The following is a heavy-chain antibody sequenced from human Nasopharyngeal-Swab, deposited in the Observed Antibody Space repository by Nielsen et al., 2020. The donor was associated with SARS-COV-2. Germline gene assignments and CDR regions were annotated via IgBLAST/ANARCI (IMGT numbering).Heavy chain of an antibody. CDR1: GYTFTSYA. D-gene: IGHD2-8*02. J-gene: IGHJ6*02. CDR3: AKSLVPYYYYGMDV. CDR2: INAGNGNT. V-gene: IGHV1-3*01. Sequence: ASVKVSCKASGYTFTSYAMHWVRQAPGQRLEWMGWINAGNGNTKYSQKFQGRVTITRDTSASTAYVELSSLRSEDTAVYYCAKSLVPYYYYGMDVWGQGTTVTVSS.